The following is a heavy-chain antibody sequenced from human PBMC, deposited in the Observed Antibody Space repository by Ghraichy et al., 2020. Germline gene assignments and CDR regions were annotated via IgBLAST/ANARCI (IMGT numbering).Heavy chain of an antibody. V-gene: IGHV3-21*01. D-gene: IGHD6-6*01. CDR1: GFTFSSYS. CDR3: ARDLDSSSSPLNY. J-gene: IGHJ4*02. Sequence: LSLTCAASGFTFSSYSMNWVRQAPGKGLEWVSSISSSSSYIYYADLVKGRFTISRDNAKNSLYLQMNSLRAEDTAVYYCARDLDSSSSPLNYWGQGTLVTVSS. CDR2: ISSSSSYI.